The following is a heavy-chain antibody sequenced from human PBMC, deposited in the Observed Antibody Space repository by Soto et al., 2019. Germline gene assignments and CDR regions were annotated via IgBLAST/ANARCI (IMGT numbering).Heavy chain of an antibody. CDR3: AIDLRFLEWLDAFDI. Sequence: PGGSLRLSCAASGFTFSSYAMHWVRQAPGKGLEWVAVISYDGSNKYYADSVKGRFTISRDNSKNTLYLQMNSLRAEDTAVYYCAIDLRFLEWLDAFDIWGQGTMVTGSS. D-gene: IGHD3-3*01. V-gene: IGHV3-30-3*01. J-gene: IGHJ3*02. CDR1: GFTFSSYA. CDR2: ISYDGSNK.